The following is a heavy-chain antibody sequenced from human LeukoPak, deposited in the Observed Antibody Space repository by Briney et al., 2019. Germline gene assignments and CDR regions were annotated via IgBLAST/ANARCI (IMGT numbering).Heavy chain of an antibody. CDR3: AKDRCSNGIGCYYYYMDV. D-gene: IGHD2-8*01. V-gene: IGHV3-53*05. Sequence: GGSLRLSCAASGFTVSSNYMSWVRQAPGKGLEWVSVIYSGGGTYYADSVKGRFSISRDSSKNILYLQMNSLRAEDTAVYYCAKDRCSNGIGCYYYYMDVWGKGTTVTISS. J-gene: IGHJ6*03. CDR1: GFTVSSNY. CDR2: IYSGGGT.